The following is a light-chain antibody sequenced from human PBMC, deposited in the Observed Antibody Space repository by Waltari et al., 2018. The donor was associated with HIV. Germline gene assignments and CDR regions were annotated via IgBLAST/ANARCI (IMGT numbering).Light chain of an antibody. CDR2: DAF. J-gene: IGKJ1*01. CDR3: QQYHTLKA. Sequence: DIQMTQSPSSLSASIGDRITVTCQASQGIRNYLNWYQQKPGKAPKLLIYDAFKVEGGVPSRFSGTGSGTYFTFTISGLQPEDIANYYCQQYHTLKAFGQGTKVEIK. CDR1: QGIRNY. V-gene: IGKV1-33*01.